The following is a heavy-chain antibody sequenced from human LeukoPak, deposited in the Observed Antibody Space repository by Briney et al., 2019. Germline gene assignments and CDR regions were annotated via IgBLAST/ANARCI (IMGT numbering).Heavy chain of an antibody. D-gene: IGHD3-3*01. Sequence: SETLSLTCSVSGVSMRGYDWSWIRQSPGKGLEWIGYLYYNGSANYNPSLKSRVTISVDSSKNHFSLKVTSVTATGTAVYYCARHYDFWSGPAFFDPWGQGTLVTVSS. CDR2: LYYNGSA. CDR3: ARHYDFWSGPAFFDP. CDR1: GVSMRGYD. V-gene: IGHV4-59*08. J-gene: IGHJ5*02.